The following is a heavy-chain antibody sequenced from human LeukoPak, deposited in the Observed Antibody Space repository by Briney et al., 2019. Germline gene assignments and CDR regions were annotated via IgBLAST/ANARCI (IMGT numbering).Heavy chain of an antibody. CDR3: ARDLFYGSGSQFDP. Sequence: GGSLRLSCAASGFTFSSYGMSWVRQAPGKGLEWVSAISGSGGSTYYADSVKGRFTISRDNPKNTLYLQMNSLRVEDTAVYYCARDLFYGSGSQFDPRGQGTLVTVSS. D-gene: IGHD3-10*01. V-gene: IGHV3-23*01. CDR1: GFTFSSYG. J-gene: IGHJ5*02. CDR2: ISGSGGST.